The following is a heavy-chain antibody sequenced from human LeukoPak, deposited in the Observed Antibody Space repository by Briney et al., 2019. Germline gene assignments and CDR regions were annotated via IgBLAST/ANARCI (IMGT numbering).Heavy chain of an antibody. CDR1: GGTFSSYA. V-gene: IGHV1-69*05. D-gene: IGHD1-26*01. Sequence: ASVKVSCKASGGTFSSYAISWVRQAPGQGLEWMGGTIPIFGTANYAQKFQGRVTITTDESTSTAYMELSSLRSEDTAVYYCAVPPPSGSYAPQDAFDIWGQGTMVTVSS. CDR3: AVPPPSGSYAPQDAFDI. J-gene: IGHJ3*02. CDR2: TIPIFGTA.